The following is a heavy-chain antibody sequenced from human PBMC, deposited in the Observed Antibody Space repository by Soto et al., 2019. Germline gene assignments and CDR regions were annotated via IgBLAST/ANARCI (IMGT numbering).Heavy chain of an antibody. CDR1: GFTFKNAW. CDR2: IKTKTDAGTT. CDR3: TTDWNEAAAENWFDP. D-gene: IGHD6-13*01. Sequence: GSLRLSCAVSGFTFKNAWMSWVRQAPGKGLEWVGRIKTKTDAGTTDYAAPVKGRFTISRDDSKNTLYLQMNSLITEDTAVYYCTTDWNEAAAENWFDPWGQGTLVTVSS. J-gene: IGHJ5*02. V-gene: IGHV3-15*01.